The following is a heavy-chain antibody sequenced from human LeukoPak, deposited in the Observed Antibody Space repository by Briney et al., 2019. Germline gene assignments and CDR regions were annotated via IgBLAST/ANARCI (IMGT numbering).Heavy chain of an antibody. V-gene: IGHV1-46*01. CDR3: ARLPNDSSGYGIDL. CDR2: INPSGGST. Sequence: ASVKVSCKASGGTFSSYAISWVRQAPGQGLEWMGIINPSGGSTSYAQKFQGRVTMTRDMSTSTVYMELSSLRSEDTAVYYCARLPNDSSGYGIDLWGQGTLVTVSS. J-gene: IGHJ5*02. CDR1: GGTFSSYA. D-gene: IGHD3-22*01.